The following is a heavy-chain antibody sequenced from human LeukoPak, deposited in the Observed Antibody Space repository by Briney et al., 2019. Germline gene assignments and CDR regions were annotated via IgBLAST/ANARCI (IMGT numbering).Heavy chain of an antibody. CDR2: INHSGST. D-gene: IGHD5-12*01. CDR1: GGSFSGYY. J-gene: IGHJ6*04. CDR3: ARGDAIGGYEANYYYYGMDV. V-gene: IGHV4-34*01. Sequence: PSETLSLTCAVYGGSFSGYYWSWIRQPPGKGLEGIGEINHSGSTNYNPSLKSRVTISVDTSKNQFSLKLSSVTAADTAVYYCARGDAIGGYEANYYYYGMDVWGKGTTVTVSS.